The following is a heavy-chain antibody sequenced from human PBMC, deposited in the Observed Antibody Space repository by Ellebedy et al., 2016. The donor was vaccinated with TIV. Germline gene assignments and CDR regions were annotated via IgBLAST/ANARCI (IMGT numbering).Heavy chain of an antibody. V-gene: IGHV4-59*08. J-gene: IGHJ4*02. CDR3: ARFIEGEDY. Sequence: GSLRLSXTVSGGSISSYYWSWIRQPPGKGLEWIGYIYYSGSTYYNPSLKSRVTISVDTSKNQFSLKLSSVTAADTAVYYCARFIEGEDYWGQGTLVTVSS. CDR2: IYYSGST. CDR1: GGSISSYY.